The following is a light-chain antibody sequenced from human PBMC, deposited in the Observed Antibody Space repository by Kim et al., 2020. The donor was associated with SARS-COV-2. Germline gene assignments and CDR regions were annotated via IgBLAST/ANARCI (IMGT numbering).Light chain of an antibody. CDR2: QDT. V-gene: IGLV3-1*01. CDR3: EVWDSSTKGV. Sequence: VSPGQTASITCSGDKLGDKYVCWYQQKPGQSPAPVIFQDTKRPSGIPERFSGSKSGNTATLTISGTQPTDEAYYYCEVWDSSTKGVFGGGTKVTVL. J-gene: IGLJ3*02. CDR1: KLGDKY.